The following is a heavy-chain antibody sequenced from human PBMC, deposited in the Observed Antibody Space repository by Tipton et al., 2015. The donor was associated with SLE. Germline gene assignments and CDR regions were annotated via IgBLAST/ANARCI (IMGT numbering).Heavy chain of an antibody. CDR3: ARHVGVAYYYAMDV. D-gene: IGHD2-15*01. CDR2: IYYSGSP. V-gene: IGHV4-39*01. CDR1: GGSITNSNYF. J-gene: IGHJ6*02. Sequence: TLSLTCSVSGGSITNSNYFWGWIRQPPGKGLEWIGNIYYSGSPYYNPSLESRVIISVDTSKNQFSLRLSSVTAADTAMYYCARHVGVAYYYAMDVWGQGTTVVISS.